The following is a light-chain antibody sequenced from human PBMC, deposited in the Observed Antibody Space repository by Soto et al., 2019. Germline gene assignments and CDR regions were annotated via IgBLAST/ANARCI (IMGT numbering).Light chain of an antibody. CDR1: QTISSW. CDR2: KAS. J-gene: IGKJ4*01. V-gene: IGKV1-5*03. Sequence: DIQMTQSPSTLSGSVGDRVTITCRASQTISSWLAWYQQKPGKAPKLLIYKASTLKSGVPSRFSGSGSGTDFTLTISRLEPGDFAVYYCQLYYSIPLTFAGG. CDR3: QLYYSIPLT.